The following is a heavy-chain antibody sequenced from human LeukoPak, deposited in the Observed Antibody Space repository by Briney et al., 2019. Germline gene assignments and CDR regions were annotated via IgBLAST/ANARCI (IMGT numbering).Heavy chain of an antibody. CDR1: GFTFSSYS. CDR3: ATSCGGDCPSEY. Sequence: GGSLRLSCAASGFTFSSYSMNWVRQAPGKGLEWVSSISSSSSYIYYADSVKGRFTISRDNAKNSLYLQMNSLRAEDTAVYYCATSCGGDCPSEYWGQGTLVTVSS. CDR2: ISSSSSYI. D-gene: IGHD2-21*02. J-gene: IGHJ4*02. V-gene: IGHV3-21*01.